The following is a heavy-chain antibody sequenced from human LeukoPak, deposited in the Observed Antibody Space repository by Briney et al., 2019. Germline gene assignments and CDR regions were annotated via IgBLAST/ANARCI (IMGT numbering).Heavy chain of an antibody. Sequence: SETLSPTCTVSGGSISSYYWSWIRQPPGKGLEWIGYIYYSGSTNYNPSLKSRVTISVDTSKNQFSLKLSSVTAADTAVYYCARGWRYFDYWGQGTLVTVSS. CDR1: GGSISSYY. D-gene: IGHD2-15*01. CDR2: IYYSGST. J-gene: IGHJ4*02. V-gene: IGHV4-59*01. CDR3: ARGWRYFDY.